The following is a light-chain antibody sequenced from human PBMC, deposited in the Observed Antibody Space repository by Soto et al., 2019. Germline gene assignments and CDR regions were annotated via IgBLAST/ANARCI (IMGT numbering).Light chain of an antibody. CDR1: QSVSSSN. CDR2: GAS. J-gene: IGKJ1*01. Sequence: EIVLTQSPGTLSLSPGERATLSCRASQSVSSSNLAWYQQKPGQAPRLLIYGASTRATGIPARFTGSGSGTEFTLTISSLQFDDSAVYYCQQYNNWWTFGQGTKVDIK. CDR3: QQYNNWWT. V-gene: IGKV3-15*01.